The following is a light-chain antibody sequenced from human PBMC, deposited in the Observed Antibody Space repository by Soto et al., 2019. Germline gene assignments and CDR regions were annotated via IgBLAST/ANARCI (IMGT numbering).Light chain of an antibody. V-gene: IGKV3-20*01. Sequence: EMVLTQSPATMSLSPWDRATLSCRASQTVTSNFLAWYQQNPGQAPRLLIYDASRRATGIPDRFSGSGSGTDFTLTISRLEPEDFVVYYCQHYSSSLQTFGQGTRVEVK. CDR3: QHYSSSLQT. CDR2: DAS. J-gene: IGKJ1*01. CDR1: QTVTSNF.